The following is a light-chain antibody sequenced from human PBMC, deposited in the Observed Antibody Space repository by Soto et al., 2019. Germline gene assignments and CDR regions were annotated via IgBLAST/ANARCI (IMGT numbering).Light chain of an antibody. CDR1: QGISTW. Sequence: DIQMTQSPSTLSASVGDRVIITCRASQGISTWLAWHQQKPGKAPKLLISKASSLESGVPSRFSGSGSGTEFTLTISSLQPDDFATYYCQQYNSFRAFGQGTKVDIK. V-gene: IGKV1-5*03. CDR2: KAS. J-gene: IGKJ1*01. CDR3: QQYNSFRA.